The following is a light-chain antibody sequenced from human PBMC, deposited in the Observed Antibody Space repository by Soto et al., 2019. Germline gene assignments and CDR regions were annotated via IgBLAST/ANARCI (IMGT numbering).Light chain of an antibody. CDR1: QSVSSSY. Sequence: EIVLTQSPGTLSLSPGERATLSCRASQSVSSSYLAWYQQKPGQAPRLLIYDASNRATGIPARFSGSGSGTEFTLNISSLQSEDFAVYYCQQRSNWPPEITFGQGTRLENK. J-gene: IGKJ5*01. V-gene: IGKV3D-20*02. CDR3: QQRSNWPPEIT. CDR2: DAS.